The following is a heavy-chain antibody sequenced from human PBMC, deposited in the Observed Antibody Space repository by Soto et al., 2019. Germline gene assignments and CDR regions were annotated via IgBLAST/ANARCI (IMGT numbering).Heavy chain of an antibody. Sequence: GALRLSCAASGFTFNHYAMSWVRQAPGKGLEWVSIIIANGGTFYADSVKGRFTISRDNSKNTVYLQMSSLRVEDTAIYYCAKDYTVAADPSSVILFDYWGQGALVTVSS. CDR1: GFTFNHYA. CDR3: AKDYTVAADPSSVILFDY. V-gene: IGHV3-23*01. D-gene: IGHD2-15*01. CDR2: IIANGGT. J-gene: IGHJ4*02.